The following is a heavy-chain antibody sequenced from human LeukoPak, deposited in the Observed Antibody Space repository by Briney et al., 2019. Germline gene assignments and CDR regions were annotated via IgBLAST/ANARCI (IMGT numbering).Heavy chain of an antibody. D-gene: IGHD3-10*01. Sequence: GGSLRLSCAASGFTFDDYAMHWVRQAPGKGLEWVSGINWNSGSIGYADSVEGRFTISRDNAKNSLYLQMNSLRAEDTALYYCAKDEDLVWFGEGSNFDYWGQGTLVTVSS. V-gene: IGHV3-9*01. CDR2: INWNSGSI. CDR1: GFTFDDYA. CDR3: AKDEDLVWFGEGSNFDY. J-gene: IGHJ4*02.